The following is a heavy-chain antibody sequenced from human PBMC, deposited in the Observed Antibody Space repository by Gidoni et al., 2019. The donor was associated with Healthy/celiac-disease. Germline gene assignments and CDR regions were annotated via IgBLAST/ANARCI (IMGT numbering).Heavy chain of an antibody. CDR3: AKDQAAAGLDAFDI. J-gene: IGHJ3*02. CDR1: GLHFRSYG. V-gene: IGHV3-30*18. Sequence: QVQLVESGGGVGQPGRSLSLSCAASGLHFRSYGMPWVRQAPGKGLEWVSVISHDGSNKYDASSVKGLFTISRDNSKNTLYLQMNSLSAEDTAVYYCAKDQAAAGLDAFDIWCQGTMVTVSS. D-gene: IGHD6-13*01. CDR2: ISHDGSNK.